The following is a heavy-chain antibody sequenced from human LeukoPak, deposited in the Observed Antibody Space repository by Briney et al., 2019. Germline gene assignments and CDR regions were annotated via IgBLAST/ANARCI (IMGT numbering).Heavy chain of an antibody. Sequence: GGSLRLSCVASGFTFGKYWMSWVRQAPGKGLEWVANIKLDGSEKNYVDSVKGRFTISRDNTRNSLYLQMNSLRAEDTAVFYCGRDIRTSSNDYYYGLDVWGQGATVTV. V-gene: IGHV3-7*03. J-gene: IGHJ6*01. D-gene: IGHD1-14*01. CDR1: GFTFGKYW. CDR2: IKLDGSEK. CDR3: GRDIRTSSNDYYYGLDV.